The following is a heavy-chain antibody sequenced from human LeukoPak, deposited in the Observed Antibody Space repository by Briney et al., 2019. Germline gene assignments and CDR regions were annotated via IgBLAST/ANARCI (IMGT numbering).Heavy chain of an antibody. D-gene: IGHD6-19*01. CDR1: GYTFTSYY. CDR2: INPSGGST. V-gene: IGHV1-46*01. Sequence: ASVKVSCKASGYTFTSYYMHWVRQALGQGLEWMGIINPSGGSTSYAQKFQGRVTMTRDTSTSTVYMELSSLRSEDTAVHYCARDTLAWVAVAGMDVWGQGTTVTVSS. J-gene: IGHJ6*02. CDR3: ARDTLAWVAVAGMDV.